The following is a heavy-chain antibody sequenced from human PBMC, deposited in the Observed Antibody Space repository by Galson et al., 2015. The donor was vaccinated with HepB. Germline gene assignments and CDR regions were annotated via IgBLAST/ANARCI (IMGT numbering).Heavy chain of an antibody. D-gene: IGHD2-2*01. CDR3: ARDFLGGEYCSSTSCPLGYYGMDV. J-gene: IGHJ6*02. CDR1: GFTFSSYA. Sequence: SLRLSCAASGFTFSSYAMHWVRQAPGKGLEWVAVISYDGSNKYYADSVKGRFTISRDNSKNTLYLQMNSLRAEDTAVYYCARDFLGGEYCSSTSCPLGYYGMDVWGQGTTVTVSS. V-gene: IGHV3-30-3*01. CDR2: ISYDGSNK.